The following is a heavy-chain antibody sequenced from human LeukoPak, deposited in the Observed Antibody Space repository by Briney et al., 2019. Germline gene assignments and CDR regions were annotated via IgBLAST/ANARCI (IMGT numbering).Heavy chain of an antibody. CDR2: INGNGGSR. D-gene: IGHD6-6*01. V-gene: IGHV3-20*04. Sequence: TGGSLRLSCAASGFIFEDYGMTWVRQAPGKGLEWVSGINGNGGSRGYADSVKGRFTISRDNANNSLYLQMNSLRAEDTALYYCARGSSFHNYWGQGTLVTVSS. CDR1: GFIFEDYG. CDR3: ARGSSFHNY. J-gene: IGHJ4*02.